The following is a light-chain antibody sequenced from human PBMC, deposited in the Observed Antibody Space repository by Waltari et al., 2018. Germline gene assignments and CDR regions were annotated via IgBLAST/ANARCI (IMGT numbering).Light chain of an antibody. CDR1: QSINTY. CDR2: AAS. J-gene: IGKJ3*01. Sequence: DIQMTQSPYSLSASVGDSFTIPCRASQSINTYLNWYQQKPGKAPELLIYAASSLQSGVPSAFSGSGSGTDFTLTISSLQPVDFATYFCQQGHSPPFTFGPGTKVDIK. V-gene: IGKV1-39*01. CDR3: QQGHSPPFT.